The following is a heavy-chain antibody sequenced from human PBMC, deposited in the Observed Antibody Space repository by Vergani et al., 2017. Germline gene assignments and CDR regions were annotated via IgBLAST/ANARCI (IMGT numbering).Heavy chain of an antibody. CDR1: GYTFINYY. V-gene: IGHV1-46*03. J-gene: IGHJ4*02. D-gene: IGHD3-9*01. CDR3: ARADYGILTGYRY. Sequence: QVQVVQSGAEVKKSGASVKVSCKTSGYTFINYYMHWVRQAPGQGLEWMGIINPSGGHTNYAQKFQGRVTMTRDTSTSTVYMELSSLRSEDTAIYYCARADYGILTGYRYWGQGTLVTVSA. CDR2: INPSGGHT.